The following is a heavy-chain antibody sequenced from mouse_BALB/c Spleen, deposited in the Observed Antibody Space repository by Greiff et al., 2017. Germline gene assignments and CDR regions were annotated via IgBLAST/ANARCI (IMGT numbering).Heavy chain of an antibody. D-gene: IGHD1-1*01. V-gene: IGHV2-2*02. J-gene: IGHJ4*01. CDR1: GFSLTSYG. Sequence: QVQLKQSGPGLVQPSQSLSITCTVSGFSLTSYGVHWVRQSPGKGLEWLGVIWSGGSTDYNAAFISRLSISKDNSKSQVFFKMNSLQANDTAIYYCARNYEGYYAMDYWGQGNSVTVSS. CDR2: IWSGGST. CDR3: ARNYEGYYAMDY.